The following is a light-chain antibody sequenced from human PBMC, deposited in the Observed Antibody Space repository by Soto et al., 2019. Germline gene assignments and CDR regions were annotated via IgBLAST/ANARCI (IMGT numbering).Light chain of an antibody. V-gene: IGKV3-11*01. Sequence: EIVLTQSPATLSLSPGERATLSCRASQSVGSYLAWYQQKPGQAPRLLIYDASNRATGIPARFSGSGSGTDFTLTISSLEPEDFAVYYCQQRSNWPPPVTFGQGTRLEIK. CDR1: QSVGSY. CDR2: DAS. CDR3: QQRSNWPPPVT. J-gene: IGKJ5*01.